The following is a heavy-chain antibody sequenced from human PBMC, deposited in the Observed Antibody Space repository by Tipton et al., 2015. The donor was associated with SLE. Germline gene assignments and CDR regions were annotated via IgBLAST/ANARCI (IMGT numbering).Heavy chain of an antibody. Sequence: GLVKPSETLSLTCTVSGGSISTYYWSWIRQSPGKGLEWIGYIHKSGSTHYHPSLKSQVTMSVDTSKNQFSLKLSSVTAADAAVYYCVRSLPHYYDGSGYFFFSWVQGSLVTASS. CDR2: IHKSGST. CDR1: GGSISTYY. V-gene: IGHV4-59*01. J-gene: IGHJ5*02. CDR3: VRSLPHYYDGSGYFFFS. D-gene: IGHD3-22*01.